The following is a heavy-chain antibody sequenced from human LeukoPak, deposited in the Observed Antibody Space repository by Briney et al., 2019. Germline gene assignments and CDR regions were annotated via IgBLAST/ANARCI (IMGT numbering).Heavy chain of an antibody. Sequence: GGSRRLSCAASGFTFSSYSMNWVRQAPGKGLEWVSSISSSSSYIYYADSVKGRFTISRDNAKNSLYLQMNSLRAEDTAVYYCARDTHSRYGGNENDYWGQGTLVTVSS. CDR2: ISSSSSYI. V-gene: IGHV3-21*01. D-gene: IGHD4-23*01. J-gene: IGHJ4*02. CDR3: ARDTHSRYGGNENDY. CDR1: GFTFSSYS.